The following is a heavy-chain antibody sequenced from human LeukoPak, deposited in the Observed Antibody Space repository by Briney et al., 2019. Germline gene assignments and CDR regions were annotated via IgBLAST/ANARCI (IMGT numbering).Heavy chain of an antibody. CDR2: IWDDGCNK. Sequence: GGSLRLSCAASGFTFSSYGMHWVRQAPGKGLEWVAVIWDDGCNKYYADSVKGRFTISRDNSKNTLYLQMNSLRAEDTAVYYCARRHYDSSGYLDYWGQGTLVTVSS. D-gene: IGHD3-22*01. CDR1: GFTFSSYG. CDR3: ARRHYDSSGYLDY. V-gene: IGHV3-33*01. J-gene: IGHJ4*02.